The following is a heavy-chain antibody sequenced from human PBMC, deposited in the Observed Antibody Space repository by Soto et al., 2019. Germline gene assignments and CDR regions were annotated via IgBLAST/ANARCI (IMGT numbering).Heavy chain of an antibody. CDR1: GYTFTSYY. V-gene: IGHV1-46*01. J-gene: IGHJ4*02. CDR2: INPSGGST. D-gene: IGHD3-22*01. Sequence: ASVKFSCKASGYTFTSYYMHWVRQAPGQGLEWMGIINPSGGSTSYAQKFQGRVTMTRDTSTSTVYMELSSLRSEDTAVYYCARDSSPADYYDSSGYYHDYWGQGTLVTVSS. CDR3: ARDSSPADYYDSSGYYHDY.